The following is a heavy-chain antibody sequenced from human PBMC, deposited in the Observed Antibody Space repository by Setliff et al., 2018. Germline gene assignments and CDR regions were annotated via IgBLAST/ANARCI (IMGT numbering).Heavy chain of an antibody. Sequence: ASVKVSCKVSGYTLTELSRHWVRQAPGKGLEWMGGFDPEDGETIYAQKFQGRVTMTEDTSTDTAYMELSRLRSEDTAVYYCATSSKPYYYYYYMDVWGKGTTVTVSS. J-gene: IGHJ6*03. CDR3: ATSSKPYYYYYYMDV. CDR1: GYTLTELS. CDR2: FDPEDGET. V-gene: IGHV1-24*01.